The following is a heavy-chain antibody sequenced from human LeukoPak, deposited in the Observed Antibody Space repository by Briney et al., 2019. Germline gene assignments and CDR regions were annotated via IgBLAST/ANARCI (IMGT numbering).Heavy chain of an antibody. CDR3: ARDGPNDILSGFVYYMDV. D-gene: IGHD3-9*01. V-gene: IGHV3-21*01. CDR2: ISSSSSYI. CDR1: GFTFSSYS. Sequence: GGSLRLSCAASGFTFSSYSMNWVRQAPGKGLEWVSSISSSSSYIYYADSVKGRFTISRDNAKNSLYLQMNGLRAEDTAVYYCARDGPNDILSGFVYYMDVWGKGTTVTVSS. J-gene: IGHJ6*03.